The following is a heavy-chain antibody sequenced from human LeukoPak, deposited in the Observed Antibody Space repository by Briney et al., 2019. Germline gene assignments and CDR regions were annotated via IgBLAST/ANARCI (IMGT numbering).Heavy chain of an antibody. D-gene: IGHD1-26*01. CDR1: GFTFSSYA. Sequence: GGSLRLSCAASGFTFSSYAMHWVRQAPGKGLEWVAVISYDGSNKYYADSVKGRFTISRDNSKNTLYLQMNSLRAEDTAVYYCARGDGSYYGHYFDYWGQGTLVTVSS. CDR2: ISYDGSNK. V-gene: IGHV3-30-3*01. CDR3: ARGDGSYYGHYFDY. J-gene: IGHJ4*02.